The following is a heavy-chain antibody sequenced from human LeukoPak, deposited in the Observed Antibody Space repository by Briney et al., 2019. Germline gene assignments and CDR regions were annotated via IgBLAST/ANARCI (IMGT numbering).Heavy chain of an antibody. Sequence: GGSLRLSCATAGFPFSDFSMSWVRQAPGKGLEWISTTNSGGTSTYYAESVKGRFTISRDNSKNTLYLQMSSLRVEDTAVYYCAKQSYARSLGEGGPGTLVSVSS. CDR2: TNSGGTST. CDR3: AKQSYARSLGE. J-gene: IGHJ4*02. V-gene: IGHV3-23*01. D-gene: IGHD2-8*01. CDR1: GFPFSDFS.